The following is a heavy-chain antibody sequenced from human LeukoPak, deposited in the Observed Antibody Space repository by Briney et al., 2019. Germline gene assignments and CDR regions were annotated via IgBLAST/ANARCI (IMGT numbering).Heavy chain of an antibody. CDR1: GFTFSSYE. V-gene: IGHV3-48*03. CDR2: ISSSGSTI. J-gene: IGHJ6*04. D-gene: IGHD2-2*01. Sequence: GGSLRLSCAASGFTFSSYEMNWVRQAPGKGLEWVSYISSSGSTIYYADSVKGRFTISRDNAKNSLYLQMNSLRAEDTAVYYCAREGVVPAARVYYYYGVDVWGKGTTVTVSS. CDR3: AREGVVPAARVYYYYGVDV.